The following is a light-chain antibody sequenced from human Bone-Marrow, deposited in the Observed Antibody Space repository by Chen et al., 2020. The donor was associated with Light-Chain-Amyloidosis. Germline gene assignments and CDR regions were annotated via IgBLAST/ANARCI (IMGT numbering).Light chain of an antibody. J-gene: IGLJ1*01. CDR1: SSNIGINN. V-gene: IGLV1-47*01. Sequence: QSVLTQPPPASGTPGQRVTISCSGASSNIGINNVYWYQHFPGAAPNPLVHRNNQRPSGCPDRFSASKSGTSAFLAISGLRSEDEADYYCAAWDGSLGGYVFGTGTKVIVL. CDR3: AAWDGSLGGYV. CDR2: RNN.